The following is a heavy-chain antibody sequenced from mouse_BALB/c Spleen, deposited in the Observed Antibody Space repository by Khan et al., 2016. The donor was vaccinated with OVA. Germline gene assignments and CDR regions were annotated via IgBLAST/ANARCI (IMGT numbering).Heavy chain of an antibody. CDR2: IIYTGYT. D-gene: IGHD2-14*01. CDR3: ARSTYRYAFVY. J-gene: IGHJ3*01. CDR1: GDSITTGY. V-gene: IGHV3-8*02. Sequence: EVQLQESGPSLVKPSQTLSLTCSVTGDSITTGYWNWIRKFPGNKLEYMGYIIYTGYTYYNPSLNSRISIPRHTSNNQYYLQLNSVTDEDTATYYCARSTYRYAFVYWGQGTLVTVSA.